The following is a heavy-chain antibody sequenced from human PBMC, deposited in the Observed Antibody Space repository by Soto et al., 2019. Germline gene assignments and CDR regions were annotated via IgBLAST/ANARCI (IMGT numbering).Heavy chain of an antibody. CDR3: ARALAFKGTGWLDP. CDR1: GGSISSYY. V-gene: IGHV4-59*01. J-gene: IGHJ5*02. CDR2: IYYSGST. D-gene: IGHD1-1*01. Sequence: SETLSLTCTVSGGSISSYYWSWIRQPPGKGLEWIGYIYYSGSTNYNPSLKSRVTISVDTSKNQFSLKLSSVTAADTAVYYCARALAFKGTGWLDPWGQGTLVTVSS.